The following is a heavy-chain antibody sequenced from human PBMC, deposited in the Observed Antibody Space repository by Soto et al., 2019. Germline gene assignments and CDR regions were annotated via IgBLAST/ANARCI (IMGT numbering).Heavy chain of an antibody. J-gene: IGHJ6*02. CDR1: AFTFNSDG. CDR3: ARRYYYDGSGPYGMDV. D-gene: IGHD3-22*01. Sequence: GGSLRLSCTVSAFTFNSDGMSRVRQAPGKGPEWVSAISASGGSRYYAGSVKGRFTISRDNSKNTLFLQMNSLSAEDTAVYYCARRYYYDGSGPYGMDVWGQGTTVTVSS. CDR2: ISASGGSR. V-gene: IGHV3-23*01.